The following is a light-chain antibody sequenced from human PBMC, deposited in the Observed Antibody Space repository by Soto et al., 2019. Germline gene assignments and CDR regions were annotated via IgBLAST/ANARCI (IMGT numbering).Light chain of an antibody. CDR3: MQSTQLPPT. Sequence: DVVMTQTPLSLSVTPGQPASISCKSSQSLLHITGETFLFWYLQKPGQSPQLLLYEVSTRVSGVPDTFSGSESGPDFTLEISRVETDDVGIYYGMQSTQLPPTFGQGTRLVIE. J-gene: IGKJ5*01. CDR1: QSLLHITGETF. CDR2: EVS. V-gene: IGKV2D-29*02.